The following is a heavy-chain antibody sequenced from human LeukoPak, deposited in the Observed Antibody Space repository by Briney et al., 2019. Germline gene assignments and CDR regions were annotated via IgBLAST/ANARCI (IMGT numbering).Heavy chain of an antibody. Sequence: GASVKVSCKASGYTFTGYYMHWVRQAPGQGLEWMGWINPNSGGTNYAQKFQGRVTMTRDTSISTAYMELSRLRSDDTAVYYCARVSYYYGSGSYYRGPFDYWGQGTLVTVSS. CDR3: ARVSYYYGSGSYYRGPFDY. V-gene: IGHV1-2*02. CDR2: INPNSGGT. D-gene: IGHD3-10*01. CDR1: GYTFTGYY. J-gene: IGHJ4*02.